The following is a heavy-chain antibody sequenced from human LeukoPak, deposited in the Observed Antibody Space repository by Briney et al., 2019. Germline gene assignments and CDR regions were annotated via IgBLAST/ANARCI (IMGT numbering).Heavy chain of an antibody. CDR1: GGSISSYY. CDR3: AREGELYCTNGVCAYCYYGMDV. V-gene: IGHV4-4*07. Sequence: PSETLSLTCTVSGGSISSYYWSWIRQPAGKGLEWIGRIYTSGSTNYNPSLKSRVTMSVDTSKNQFSLKLSSVTAADTAVYYCAREGELYCTNGVCAYCYYGMDVWGQGTTVTVSS. D-gene: IGHD2-8*01. J-gene: IGHJ6*02. CDR2: IYTSGST.